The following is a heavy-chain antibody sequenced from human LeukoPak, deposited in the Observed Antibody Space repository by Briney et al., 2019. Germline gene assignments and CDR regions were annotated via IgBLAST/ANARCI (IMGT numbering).Heavy chain of an antibody. V-gene: IGHV4-61*02. Sequence: PSETLSLTCTVSGGSISSGSYYWSWIRQPAGKGLEWIGRIYTSGSTNYNPSLKSRVTISVDTSKNQFSLKLSSVTAADTAVYYCAREGSSRKVYYYYYMDVWGKGTTVTISS. CDR1: GGSISSGSYY. J-gene: IGHJ6*03. CDR2: IYTSGST. CDR3: AREGSSRKVYYYYYMDV. D-gene: IGHD2-15*01.